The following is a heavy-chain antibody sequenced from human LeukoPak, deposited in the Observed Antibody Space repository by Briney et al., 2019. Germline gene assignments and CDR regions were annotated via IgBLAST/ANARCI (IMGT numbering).Heavy chain of an antibody. CDR2: ISGSGGST. D-gene: IGHD3-9*01. J-gene: IGHJ4*02. Sequence: GGSLRLSCAASGFAFSSYAMSWVRQAPGEGLEWVSAISGSGGSTYYADSAKGRFTISRDNSKNTLYLQMNSLRAEDTAVYYCARDYYDILTGSYYFDYWGQGTLVTVSS. V-gene: IGHV3-23*01. CDR1: GFAFSSYA. CDR3: ARDYYDILTGSYYFDY.